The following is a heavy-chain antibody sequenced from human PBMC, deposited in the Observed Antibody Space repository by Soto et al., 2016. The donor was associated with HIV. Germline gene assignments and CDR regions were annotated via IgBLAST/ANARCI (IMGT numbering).Heavy chain of an antibody. V-gene: IGHV3-15*01. CDR2: IKSKTDGGTT. CDR1: GFTFSNAW. CDR3: TTDDATVTSYYMDV. J-gene: IGHJ6*03. D-gene: IGHD4-4*01. Sequence: EVQLVESGGGLVKPGGSLRLSCAASGFTFSNAWMSWVRQAPGKGLEWVGRIKSKTDGGTTDYAAPVKGRFTISRDDSKNTLYLQMNSLKTEDTAVYYCTTDDATVTSYYMDVWGKRDHGHRLL.